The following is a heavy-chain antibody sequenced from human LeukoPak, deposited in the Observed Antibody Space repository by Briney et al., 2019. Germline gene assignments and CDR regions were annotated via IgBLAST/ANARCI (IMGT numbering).Heavy chain of an antibody. CDR3: ASRGITMVRGSYYYYGMDV. D-gene: IGHD3-10*01. V-gene: IGHV5-51*01. J-gene: IGHJ6*02. CDR2: IYPGDSDT. CDR1: GYSFTNYW. Sequence: GESLKISCKGSGYSFTNYWIGWVRQMPGKGLEWMGIIYPGDSDTRYSPSFQGQVTISADKSISTAYLQWSSLKASDTAMYYCASRGITMVRGSYYYYGMDVWGQGTTVTVSS.